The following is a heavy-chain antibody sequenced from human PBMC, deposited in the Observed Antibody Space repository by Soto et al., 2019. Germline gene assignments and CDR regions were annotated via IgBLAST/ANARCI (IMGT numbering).Heavy chain of an antibody. V-gene: IGHV4-39*01. Sequence: PSETLSLTCTVSGGSISSSSYYWGWIRQPPGKGLEWIGSIYYSGSTYHNPSLKSRVTISVDTSKNQFSLKLSSVTAADTAVYYCASFNYYDFGAAPLRSFDYWGQGTLVTVSS. CDR3: ASFNYYDFGAAPLRSFDY. J-gene: IGHJ4*02. CDR2: IYYSGST. D-gene: IGHD3-22*01. CDR1: GGSISSSSYY.